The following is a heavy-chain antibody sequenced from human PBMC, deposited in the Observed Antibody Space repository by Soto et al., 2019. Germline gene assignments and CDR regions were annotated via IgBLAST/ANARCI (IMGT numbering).Heavy chain of an antibody. J-gene: IGHJ4*02. V-gene: IGHV6-1*01. CDR3: ARAQTPITMIVGFDY. CDR1: GDSVSSNSAA. D-gene: IGHD3-22*01. CDR2: TYYRSKWYN. Sequence: SQTLSLTCAISGDSVSSNSAAWNWIRQSPSRGLEWLGRTYYRSKWYNDYAVSVKSRITINPDTSKNQFSLQLNSVTPEDTAVYYCARAQTPITMIVGFDYWGQRALVTVSS.